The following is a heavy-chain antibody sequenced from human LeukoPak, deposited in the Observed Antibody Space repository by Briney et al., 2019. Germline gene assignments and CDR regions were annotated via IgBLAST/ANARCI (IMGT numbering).Heavy chain of an antibody. CDR2: NIPIFGTA. Sequence: SVKVSCKASGGTFSSYAISWVRQAPGQGLEWMGGNIPIFGTANYAQKIQGRVTITADESTSTAYMELSSLRSEDTAVYYCAREHGYNWNYFDYWGREPWSPSPQ. V-gene: IGHV1-69*13. D-gene: IGHD5-24*01. CDR1: GGTFSSYA. CDR3: AREHGYNWNYFDY. J-gene: IGHJ4*02.